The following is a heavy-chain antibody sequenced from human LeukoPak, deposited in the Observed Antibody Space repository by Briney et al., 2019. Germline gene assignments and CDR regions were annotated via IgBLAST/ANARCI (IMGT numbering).Heavy chain of an antibody. Sequence: GESLKISCKGSGYSFTSYWISWVRQMPGNGLEWMGIIYPDDTDTRYIPSFQGQVTISADKSSSTAYLQWSSLKASDTAMYYCARLHYYDSSGPTSDFDYWGQGTLVTVSS. CDR1: GYSFTSYW. V-gene: IGHV5-51*01. D-gene: IGHD3-22*01. CDR3: ARLHYYDSSGPTSDFDY. CDR2: IYPDDTDT. J-gene: IGHJ4*02.